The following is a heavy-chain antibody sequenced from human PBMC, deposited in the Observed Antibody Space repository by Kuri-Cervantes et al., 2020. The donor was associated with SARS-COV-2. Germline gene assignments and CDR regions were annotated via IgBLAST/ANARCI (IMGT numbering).Heavy chain of an antibody. D-gene: IGHD3-10*01. Sequence: GESLKISCAASGFKFDNYGIHWVRQAPGKGLDWVALIWYDGNNKYYTDSVNGRFTISRDNSQNTVYLQMDRLTVQDTAVYYCGKDRGVGPTTIDYWGQGTLVTVSS. CDR3: GKDRGVGPTTIDY. V-gene: IGHV3-33*06. CDR1: GFKFDNYG. J-gene: IGHJ4*02. CDR2: IWYDGNNK.